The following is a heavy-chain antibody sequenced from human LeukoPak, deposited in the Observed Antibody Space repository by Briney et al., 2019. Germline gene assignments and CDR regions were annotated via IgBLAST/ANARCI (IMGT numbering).Heavy chain of an antibody. J-gene: IGHJ3*02. CDR3: ASSLALGAFDI. Sequence: SVKVSCKASGGTFSSYAISWVRQAPGQGLEWMGRIIPTLDIANYAQKFQGRVTITADKSTSTAYMELSSLRSEDTAVYYCASSLALGAFDIWGQGTMVTVSS. CDR1: GGTFSSYA. CDR2: IIPTLDIA. V-gene: IGHV1-69*04.